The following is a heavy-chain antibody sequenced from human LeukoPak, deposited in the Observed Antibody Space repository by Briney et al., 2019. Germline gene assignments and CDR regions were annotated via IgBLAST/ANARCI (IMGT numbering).Heavy chain of an antibody. J-gene: IGHJ4*02. CDR2: IKSKTDGGTT. Sequence: PGGSLRLSCAASGFTFSSYSMNWVRQAPGKGLEWVGRIKSKTDGGTTDYAAPVKGRFTISRDGSKNTLYLQMNSLKTEDTAVYYCTTAPYSGSYPFDYWGQGTLVTVSS. CDR1: GFTFSSYS. V-gene: IGHV3-15*01. CDR3: TTAPYSGSYPFDY. D-gene: IGHD1-26*01.